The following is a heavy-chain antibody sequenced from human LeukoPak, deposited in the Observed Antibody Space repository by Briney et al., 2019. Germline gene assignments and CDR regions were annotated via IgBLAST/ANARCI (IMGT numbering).Heavy chain of an antibody. J-gene: IGHJ5*02. Sequence: PGGSLRLSWAASGFTVSSNYMSWVRQAPGKGLEWVSVIYSGGTTYYAGSVKCRFTISRGNSKNTLYLQMNSLRAEDTAVYYCARQRRGYSYGYEPWGQGTLVTVSS. D-gene: IGHD5-18*01. CDR3: ARQRRGYSYGYEP. V-gene: IGHV3-66*04. CDR1: GFTVSSNY. CDR2: IYSGGTT.